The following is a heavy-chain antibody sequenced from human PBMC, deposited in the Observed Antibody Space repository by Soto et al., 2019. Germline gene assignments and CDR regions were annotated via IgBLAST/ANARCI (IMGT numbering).Heavy chain of an antibody. CDR3: AITLGGNYFGMDV. V-gene: IGHV4-39*01. J-gene: IGHJ6*01. Sequence: SETLSLTCTVSGGSISSSTYYWGWIRHPPGKGLEWIGSFYYSGSTDYNPSLKSRVTISVDTSKNQFSLNLSSVTAADTGVYYCAITLGGNYFGMDVWGHGTSVTVSS. CDR2: FYYSGST. D-gene: IGHD3-16*01. CDR1: GGSISSSTYY.